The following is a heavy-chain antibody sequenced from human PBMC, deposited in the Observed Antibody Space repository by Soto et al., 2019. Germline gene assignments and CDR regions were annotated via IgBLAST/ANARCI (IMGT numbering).Heavy chain of an antibody. J-gene: IGHJ4*02. V-gene: IGHV4-61*01. CDR1: GGSVSGASYY. Sequence: PSETLSLTCTVSGGSVSGASYYWSWIRQPPGKGLEWIGNINHGGATNYNPSLKTRATMSVDTSKNQFSLKLTSVTAADTAVYYCARVRGGGPFDDWGQGTLVTVSS. CDR2: INHGGAT. D-gene: IGHD1-26*01. CDR3: ARVRGGGPFDD.